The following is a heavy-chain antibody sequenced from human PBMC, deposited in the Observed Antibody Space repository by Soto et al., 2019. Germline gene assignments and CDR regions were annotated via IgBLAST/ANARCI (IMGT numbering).Heavy chain of an antibody. D-gene: IGHD6-19*01. V-gene: IGHV4-39*01. CDR1: GASISSSSYY. CDR2: IYYSGST. CDR3: ARRGNIAVTGPGWYFDL. J-gene: IGHJ2*01. Sequence: QLQLQESVPGLVKPSETLSLTCTVSGASISSSSYYWGRIRQPPGKGLEWIGSIYYSGSTYYNPSLKSRVTLSVDTSKNQFSVKLTSVTAADTAVYYCARRGNIAVTGPGWYFDLWGRGTLVTVSS.